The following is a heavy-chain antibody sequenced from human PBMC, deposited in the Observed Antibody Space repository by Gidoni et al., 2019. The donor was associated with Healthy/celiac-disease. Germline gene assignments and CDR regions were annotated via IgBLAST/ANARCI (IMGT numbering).Heavy chain of an antibody. D-gene: IGHD1-26*01. CDR3: VVSPEPIGNYYYYGMDV. V-gene: IGHV4-4*02. J-gene: IGHJ6*02. Sequence: QVQLQESGPGLVKPSGTLSLTCAVSGGSISSDNWWSWVRKPPGKGLEWMGEIYHSGSTNYNPSLKSRVTISVDKSKNQFSLKLSSVTAADTAVYYCVVSPEPIGNYYYYGMDVWGQGTTVTVSS. CDR2: IYHSGST. CDR1: GGSISSDNW.